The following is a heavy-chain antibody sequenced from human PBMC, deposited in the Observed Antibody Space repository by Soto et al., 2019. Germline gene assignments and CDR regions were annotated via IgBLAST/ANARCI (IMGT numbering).Heavy chain of an antibody. CDR2: ISGSGTNT. CDR3: AKDNSPYSGYNYFDY. Sequence: EVRLLESGGGLIQPGGSLRLSCAASGFTFSSYVMSWVRQAPGTGLEWVSGISGSGTNTYYADSVKGRFTISRDNSKNTLYQQMTSLRADDTAEYYCAKDNSPYSGYNYFDYWGEGTLVTVSS. J-gene: IGHJ4*02. V-gene: IGHV3-23*01. D-gene: IGHD5-12*01. CDR1: GFTFSSYV.